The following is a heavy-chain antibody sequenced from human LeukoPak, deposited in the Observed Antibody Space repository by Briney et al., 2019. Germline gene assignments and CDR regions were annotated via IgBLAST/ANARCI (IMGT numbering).Heavy chain of an antibody. D-gene: IGHD2-2*01. J-gene: IGHJ4*02. CDR3: ARGARISSSWYSSV. CDR1: GYTFSNYG. V-gene: IGHV1-18*01. Sequence: VASVKVSCKTSGYTFSNYGVSWVRQAPGQGLEWMRWISAYNNNTNYAQKFQGRLTMTTDTSTSTAYMELRSLRSDDTAVYYCARGARISSSWYSSVWGQGTLITVS. CDR2: ISAYNNNT.